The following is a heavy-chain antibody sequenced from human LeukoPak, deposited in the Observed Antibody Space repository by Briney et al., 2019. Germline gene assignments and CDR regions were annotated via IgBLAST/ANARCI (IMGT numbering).Heavy chain of an antibody. CDR2: IKWNGGST. Sequence: PGGSLRLSCAASGFTFDDYGMSWVRQAPGKGLEWVSNIKWNGGSTGYADSVKGRFTISRDNAKNSLYLQMNSLRAEDTAVYYCAELGITMIGGVWGKGTTVTISS. J-gene: IGHJ6*04. CDR3: AELGITMIGGV. CDR1: GFTFDDYG. V-gene: IGHV3-20*04. D-gene: IGHD3-10*02.